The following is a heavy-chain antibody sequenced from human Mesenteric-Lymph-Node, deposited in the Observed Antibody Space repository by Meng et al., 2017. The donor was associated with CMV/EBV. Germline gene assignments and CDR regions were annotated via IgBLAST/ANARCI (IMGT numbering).Heavy chain of an antibody. J-gene: IGHJ3*02. Sequence: SETLSLTCTVSGYSISSGYYWGWIRQPPGKGLEWIGNIYHRGGTYYNPSLRSRVTISLDTSKNQFSLSLSSVTAADTALYYCARDLPGETTIDDAFDIWGQGTMVTVS. CDR1: GYSISSGYY. CDR2: IYHRGGT. CDR3: ARDLPGETTIDDAFDI. V-gene: IGHV4-38-2*02. D-gene: IGHD7-27*01.